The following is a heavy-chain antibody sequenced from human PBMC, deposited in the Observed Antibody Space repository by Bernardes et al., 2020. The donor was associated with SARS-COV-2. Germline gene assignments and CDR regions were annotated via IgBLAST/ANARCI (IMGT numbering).Heavy chain of an antibody. CDR2: LKEDGPDK. J-gene: IGHJ4*02. CDR3: ARLRGGYIDS. CDR1: GFTFSSSW. Sequence: VGSLLLSCAASGFTFSSSWMSWVRQAPGPGLAWVANLKEDGPDKNYVDSVKGRFTISRDNTENSLYLQLNSLRAEDTAVFYCARLRGGYIDSWGQGTLGTVSS. D-gene: IGHD3-16*01. V-gene: IGHV3-7*01.